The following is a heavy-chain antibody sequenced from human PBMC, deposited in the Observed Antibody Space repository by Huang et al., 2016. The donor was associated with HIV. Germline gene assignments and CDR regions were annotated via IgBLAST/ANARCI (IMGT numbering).Heavy chain of an antibody. V-gene: IGHV1-8*03. Sequence: QVQLVQSGAEVKKPGASVKVSCKASGFTFSNYDFNWVLQASGQGLEWMGWMNPKSGNTGYAQKFQGRVNINRNTSITTAYMELRSLRSEDTAVYYCARARGYLYDSTGYYSRYYFDTWGQGTLVTVSS. CDR1: GFTFSNYD. CDR2: MNPKSGNT. D-gene: IGHD3-22*01. CDR3: ARARGYLYDSTGYYSRYYFDT. J-gene: IGHJ4*02.